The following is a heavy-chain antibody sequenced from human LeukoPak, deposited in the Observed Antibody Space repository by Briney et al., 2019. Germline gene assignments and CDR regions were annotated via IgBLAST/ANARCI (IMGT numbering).Heavy chain of an antibody. Sequence: KSGGSLRLSCAASGFTFSDSYMTWIRQAPGKGLEWVSCISGSSSYIYSADSVKGRFTISRHNAKNSLYLQMNSLRAEDTAVHYCARDRDNVAGTRGYFDYWGQGTLVTVSS. CDR1: GFTFSDSY. V-gene: IGHV3-11*06. J-gene: IGHJ4*02. CDR3: ARDRDNVAGTRGYFDY. CDR2: ISGSSSYI. D-gene: IGHD6-19*01.